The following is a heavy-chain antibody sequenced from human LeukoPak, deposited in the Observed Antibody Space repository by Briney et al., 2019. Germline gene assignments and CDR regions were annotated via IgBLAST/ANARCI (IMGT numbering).Heavy chain of an antibody. J-gene: IGHJ4*02. CDR3: ARSSPFGVVTGYFDY. CDR1: GGTFSSYA. CDR2: IIPIFGTA. D-gene: IGHD3-3*01. Sequence: SAKVSCKASGGTFSSYAISWVRQAPGQGLEWMGRIIPIFGTANYAQKFQGRVTITTDESTSTAYMELSSLRSEDTAVYYCARSSPFGVVTGYFDYWGQGTLVTVSS. V-gene: IGHV1-69*05.